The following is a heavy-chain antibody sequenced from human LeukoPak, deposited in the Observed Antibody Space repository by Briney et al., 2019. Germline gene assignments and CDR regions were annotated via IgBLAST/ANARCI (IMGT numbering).Heavy chain of an antibody. CDR2: INTDGSST. CDR3: ARSLVLGAFDI. D-gene: IGHD6-13*01. V-gene: IGHV3-74*01. J-gene: IGHJ3*02. Sequence: GGSLRLSCAASGFTFSSYWMHWVRQAPGKGLVWVSRINTDGSSTSYADSVKGRFTISRDDAKNTLYLQMNSLRAEDTAVYYCARSLVLGAFDIWGQGTMVTVSS. CDR1: GFTFSSYW.